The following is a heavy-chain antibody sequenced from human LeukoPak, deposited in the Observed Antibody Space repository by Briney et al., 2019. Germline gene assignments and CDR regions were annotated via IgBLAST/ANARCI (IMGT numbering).Heavy chain of an antibody. CDR2: IMYDGSDK. CDR1: GFTFSSND. V-gene: IGHV3-30*02. Sequence: GGSLRLSCAASGFTFSSNDMNWVRQAPGKGLEWVAFIMYDGSDKYYADSVKGRFTISRDNAKNSLYLQMNSLRSEDTAVYYCARDPHRDGFATWGQGTLVTVSS. J-gene: IGHJ5*02. D-gene: IGHD5-24*01. CDR3: ARDPHRDGFAT.